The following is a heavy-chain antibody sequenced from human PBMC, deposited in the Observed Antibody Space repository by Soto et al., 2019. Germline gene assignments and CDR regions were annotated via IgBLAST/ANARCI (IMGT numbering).Heavy chain of an antibody. CDR2: IYWDGDK. V-gene: IGHV2-5*02. Sequence: QITLKESGPTLVKPTQTLTLTCTFSGFSLSTSGVGVGWIRQPPGKALEWLALIYWDGDKRYSPSLKSRLTSXXDXSXXQVVLTLTNMDPVDTATYYCAHKVGVAANRYGMGVWGQGTPVPGSS. CDR3: AHKVGVAANRYGMGV. D-gene: IGHD2-15*01. CDR1: GFSLSTSGVG. J-gene: IGHJ6*02.